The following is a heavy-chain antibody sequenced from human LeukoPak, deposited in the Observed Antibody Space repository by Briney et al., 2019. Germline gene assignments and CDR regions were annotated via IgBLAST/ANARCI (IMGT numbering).Heavy chain of an antibody. CDR3: ARVGRYYDSSGYYLGAFDI. CDR1: GYSFTSNG. J-gene: IGHJ3*02. V-gene: IGHV1-18*01. CDR2: ISVYNGTI. D-gene: IGHD3-22*01. Sequence: ASVKLCCKASGYSFTSNGISWVRQAPGQGHEWMGWISVYNGTINCAQKLQGRVTITTDTSTSTAYMELRSLRSDDTAVYYSARVGRYYDSSGYYLGAFDIWGQGTMVTVSS.